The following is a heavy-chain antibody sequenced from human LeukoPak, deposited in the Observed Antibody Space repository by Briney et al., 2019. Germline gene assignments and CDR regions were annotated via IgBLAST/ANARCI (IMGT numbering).Heavy chain of an antibody. CDR3: AREGDIVVVPGTYEDAFDI. Sequence: PSETLSLTFSVSGGSISSGSYYWGWIRQPAGKGLEWIGRIYTSGSTNYNPSLKSRVNISVDTSKNQFSLQLSSVTAADTAVYYCAREGDIVVVPGTYEDAFDIWGQGTMVTVSS. D-gene: IGHD2-2*01. V-gene: IGHV4-61*02. J-gene: IGHJ3*02. CDR2: IYTSGST. CDR1: GGSISSGSYY.